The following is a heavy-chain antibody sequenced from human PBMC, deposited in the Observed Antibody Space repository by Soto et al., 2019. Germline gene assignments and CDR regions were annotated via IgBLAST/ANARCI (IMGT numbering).Heavy chain of an antibody. CDR1: GGSISTSNYY. CDR3: ASQEGAGRGDYFDY. V-gene: IGHV4-39*01. CDR2: IYYSGTT. Sequence: QLHLQESGPGLVKPSETLSLSCSVSGGSISTSNYYWGWIRQPPGKGLEWIGSIYYSGTTYYNPSRKSRVTISVDTSKNQFSLKLTSMTAADTATYYCASQEGAGRGDYFDYWGQGTLVTVSS. J-gene: IGHJ4*02.